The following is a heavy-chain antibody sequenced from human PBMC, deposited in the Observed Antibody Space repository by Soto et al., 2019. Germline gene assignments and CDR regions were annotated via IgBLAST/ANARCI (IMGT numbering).Heavy chain of an antibody. CDR2: INHTGGT. V-gene: IGHV4-34*01. J-gene: IGHJ5*02. CDR1: GGSVNVYY. Sequence: SETLSLTCAAYGGSVNVYYWHWIRQPPGKGLEWIGEINHTGGTHYNPSLKSRVTMSVDTSKNQFSLRLSSVTAADTAIYYCATRITVFGLLIPPFDPWGQGTLVTVS. CDR3: ATRITVFGLLIPPFDP. D-gene: IGHD3-3*01.